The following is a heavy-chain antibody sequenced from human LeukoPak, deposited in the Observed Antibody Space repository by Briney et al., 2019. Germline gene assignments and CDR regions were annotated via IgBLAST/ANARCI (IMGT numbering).Heavy chain of an antibody. CDR3: ASGLWFGRGYYFDY. J-gene: IGHJ4*02. D-gene: IGHD3-10*01. Sequence: ASVKVSCKASGYTFTGYYMHWVRQAPGQGLDWMGWINHNSGGTNCAQKFQGRVTMTRDTSISTAYMELSRLRSDDTAVYYCASGLWFGRGYYFDYWGQGTLVTVSS. CDR1: GYTFTGYY. CDR2: INHNSGGT. V-gene: IGHV1-2*02.